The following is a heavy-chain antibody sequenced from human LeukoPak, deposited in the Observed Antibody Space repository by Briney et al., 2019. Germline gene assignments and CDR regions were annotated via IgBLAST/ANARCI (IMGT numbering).Heavy chain of an antibody. V-gene: IGHV3-7*03. Sequence: HPGGSLRLSCAASGFTFSSYWMSWVRQAPGKGLEWVANIKPDGSEKYYVDSVKGRFTISRDNAKNSLYLQMNSLRAEDTAVYYCARDFYTSSWYWFDPWGQGTLVTVSS. D-gene: IGHD6-13*01. CDR1: GFTFSSYW. J-gene: IGHJ5*02. CDR3: ARDFYTSSWYWFDP. CDR2: IKPDGSEK.